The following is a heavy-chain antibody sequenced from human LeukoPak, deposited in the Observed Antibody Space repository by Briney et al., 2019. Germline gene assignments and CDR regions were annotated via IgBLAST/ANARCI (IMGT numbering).Heavy chain of an antibody. V-gene: IGHV1-8*01. CDR3: ARRIGRGLAFDI. D-gene: IGHD2-21*01. Sequence: ASVKVSCKASGYTFTSYDINWVRLTPGQGLEWMGWMNPNSGNTGYAQKFQGRVTLTRNTSISTAYMELSSLRSEDTAVYYCARRIGRGLAFDIWGPGTMVTVSS. CDR1: GYTFTSYD. J-gene: IGHJ3*02. CDR2: MNPNSGNT.